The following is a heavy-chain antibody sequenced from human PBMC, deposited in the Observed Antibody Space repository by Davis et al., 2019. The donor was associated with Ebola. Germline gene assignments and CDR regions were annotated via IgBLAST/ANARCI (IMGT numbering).Heavy chain of an antibody. CDR3: ARESRYYDSLDY. J-gene: IGHJ4*02. D-gene: IGHD3-22*01. CDR1: GFTFSSYG. V-gene: IGHV3-30*03. CDR2: ISYDGSNK. Sequence: GGSLRLSCAASGFTFSSYGMHWVRQAPGKGLEWVAVISYDGSNKYYADSVKGRFTISRDNSKNTLYLQMNSLRAEDTAVYYCARESRYYDSLDYWGQGTLVTVSS.